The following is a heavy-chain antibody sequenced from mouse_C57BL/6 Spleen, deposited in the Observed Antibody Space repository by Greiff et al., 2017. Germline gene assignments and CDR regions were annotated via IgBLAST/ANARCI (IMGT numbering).Heavy chain of an antibody. D-gene: IGHD2-5*01. Sequence: QVQLQQPGAELVRPGSSVKLSCKASGYTFTSYWMHWVKQRPIQGLEWIGNIDPSDSETHYNQKFKDKATLTVDKSSSTAYMQLSSLTSEDSAVYYCARTLYSNSFAYWGQGTLVTVSA. CDR3: ARTLYSNSFAY. J-gene: IGHJ3*01. V-gene: IGHV1-52*01. CDR2: IDPSDSET. CDR1: GYTFTSYW.